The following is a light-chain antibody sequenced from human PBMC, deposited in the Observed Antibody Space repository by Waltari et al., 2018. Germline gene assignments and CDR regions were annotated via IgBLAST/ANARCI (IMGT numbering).Light chain of an antibody. Sequence: DIVMTQSPDSLAVSLGERATINCKSSQSVLYSSNNKNYLAWYQQKPGQPPKLLIYWACTSASWVPDRFSGSGSGTDFTLTISSLQAEDVAVYYCQQYYSTPPTFGGGTKVEIK. V-gene: IGKV4-1*01. CDR3: QQYYSTPPT. J-gene: IGKJ4*01. CDR2: WAC. CDR1: QSVLYSSNNKNY.